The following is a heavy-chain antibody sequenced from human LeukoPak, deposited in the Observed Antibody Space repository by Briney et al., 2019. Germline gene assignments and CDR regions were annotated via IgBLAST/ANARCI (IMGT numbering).Heavy chain of an antibody. CDR2: IYYSGTT. Sequence: ASETLSLTCTVSGGSISSYYWSWIRQPPGKGLEWIGFIYYSGTTNYNPSLTSRVTISADTSKNQFSLKLSSVTAADTAVYYCARGGYVGPYAFDIWGQGTMVTVSS. D-gene: IGHD5-12*01. CDR1: GGSISSYY. J-gene: IGHJ3*02. V-gene: IGHV4-59*01. CDR3: ARGGYVGPYAFDI.